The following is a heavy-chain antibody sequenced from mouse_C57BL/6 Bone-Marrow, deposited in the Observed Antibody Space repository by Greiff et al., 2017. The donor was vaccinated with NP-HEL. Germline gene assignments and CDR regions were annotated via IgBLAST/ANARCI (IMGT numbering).Heavy chain of an antibody. CDR2: IYPRSGNT. Sequence: VKLQQSGAELARPGASVKLSCKASGYTFTSYGISWVKQRTGQGLEWIGEIYPRSGNTYYNEKFKGKATLTADKSSSTAYMELRSLTSEDSAVYFCANYYGSSSYYAMDYWGQGTSVTVSS. CDR3: ANYYGSSSYYAMDY. D-gene: IGHD1-1*01. CDR1: GYTFTSYG. V-gene: IGHV1-81*01. J-gene: IGHJ4*01.